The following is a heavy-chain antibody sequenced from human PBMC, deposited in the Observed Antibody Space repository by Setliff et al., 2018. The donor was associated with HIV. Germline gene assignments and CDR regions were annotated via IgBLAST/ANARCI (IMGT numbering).Heavy chain of an antibody. Sequence: GSLRLSCAASGFTFSSYWMHWVRQAPGKGLVWVSRINSDRSSTSYADSVKGRFTISRDNAKNTLYLQMNSLRAEDTAVYYCARAKSSPYDILTGYYRPPDYWGQGTLVTVSS. D-gene: IGHD3-9*01. V-gene: IGHV3-74*01. CDR3: ARAKSSPYDILTGYYRPPDY. J-gene: IGHJ4*02. CDR2: INSDRSST. CDR1: GFTFSSYW.